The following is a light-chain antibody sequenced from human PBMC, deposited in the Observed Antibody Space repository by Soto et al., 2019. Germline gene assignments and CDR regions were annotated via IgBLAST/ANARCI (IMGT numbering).Light chain of an antibody. CDR2: GAS. J-gene: IGKJ5*01. CDR1: QSFSSTY. CDR3: QQYGSSPIT. V-gene: IGKV3-20*01. Sequence: EIVLTQSPGTLSLSPGERATLSCRASQSFSSTYLAWYQQKPGQAPRLLVYGASSRATGIPDRFSGFGSGTDFTLTISRLEPEDFAVYFCQQYGSSPITFDQGTRLEIK.